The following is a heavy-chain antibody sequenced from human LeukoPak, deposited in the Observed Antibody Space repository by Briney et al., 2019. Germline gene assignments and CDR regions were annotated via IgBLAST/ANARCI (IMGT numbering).Heavy chain of an antibody. CDR2: ISGYNGNT. Sequence: ASVKVSCKASGYTLNSYGISWVRQAPGQGLEWMGWISGYNGNTNYAQKFQGRVTMTRDMSTSTVYMELSSLRSEDTAVYYCAREVRGHYYDSSGYSDWGQGTLVTVSS. CDR3: AREVRGHYYDSSGYSD. J-gene: IGHJ4*02. D-gene: IGHD3-22*01. V-gene: IGHV1-18*01. CDR1: GYTLNSYG.